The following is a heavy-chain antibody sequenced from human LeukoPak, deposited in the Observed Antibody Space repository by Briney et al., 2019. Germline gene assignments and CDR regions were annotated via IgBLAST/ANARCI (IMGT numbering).Heavy chain of an antibody. Sequence: KPSETLSLTCSVSGVSISGRYWSWIRLPPGKGLEWIGYISHSGDTRYSPSLKSRVTISLDTSKNRFSLTLNSVTAADTAVYYCARQPISGWDFDYWGQGTLVTVSS. D-gene: IGHD6-19*01. J-gene: IGHJ4*02. CDR3: ARQPISGWDFDY. CDR2: ISHSGDT. CDR1: GVSISGRY. V-gene: IGHV4-59*08.